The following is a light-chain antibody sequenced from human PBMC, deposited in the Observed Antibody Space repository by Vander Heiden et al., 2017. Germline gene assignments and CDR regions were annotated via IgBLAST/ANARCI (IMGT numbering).Light chain of an antibody. V-gene: IGLV1-44*01. CDR3: AAWDDSLNEYL. CDR1: SSNVGSNA. Sequence: QSVLTQPPSASGTPGQRVTISCSGSSSNVGSNAVNWYQQLPGTAPKLRIYSDNHRPSGVPDRFSGSKSGTSASLAISGLQSEDEADYYCAAWDDSLNEYLFGTGTKVTVL. CDR2: SDN. J-gene: IGLJ1*01.